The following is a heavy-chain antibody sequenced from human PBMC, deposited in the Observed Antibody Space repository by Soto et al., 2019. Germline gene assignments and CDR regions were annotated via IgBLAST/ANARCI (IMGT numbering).Heavy chain of an antibody. J-gene: IGHJ4*02. V-gene: IGHV3-33*01. Sequence: QVQLVESGGGVVQPGRSLRLSCAASGFTFSSYGMHWVRQAPGKGLEWVAVIWYDGSNKYYADSVKGRFTISRDNSKNTLYLQMNSLRAEDTAVYYCARAHHDYYFDYWGQGTLVTVSS. CDR3: ARAHHDYYFDY. D-gene: IGHD1-1*01. CDR2: IWYDGSNK. CDR1: GFTFSSYG.